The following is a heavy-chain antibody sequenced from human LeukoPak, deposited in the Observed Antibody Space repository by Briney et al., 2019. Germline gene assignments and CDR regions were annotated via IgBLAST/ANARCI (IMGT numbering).Heavy chain of an antibody. CDR1: GYTFTSYY. V-gene: IGHV1-46*01. Sequence: ASVKVSCKASGYTFTSYYMHWVRQAPGQGLEWMGIINPSGGSTSYAQKFQGRVTMTRDMSTSTVYMELSSLRSEDTAVYYCARAKYYDILTGYAGRRTYYFDYWGQGTLVTVSS. CDR2: INPSGGST. J-gene: IGHJ4*02. D-gene: IGHD3-9*01. CDR3: ARAKYYDILTGYAGRRTYYFDY.